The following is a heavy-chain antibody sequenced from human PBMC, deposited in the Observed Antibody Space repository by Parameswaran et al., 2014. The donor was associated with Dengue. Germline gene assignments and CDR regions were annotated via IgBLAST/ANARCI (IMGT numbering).Heavy chain of an antibody. Sequence: PGKGLEWIGEINHSGSTNYNPSLKSRVTISVDTSKNQFSLKLSSVTAADTAVYYCAGGYYYYYGMDVWGQGDHGHRLL. CDR3: AGGYYYYYGMDV. J-gene: IGHJ6*02. CDR2: INHSGST. V-gene: IGHV4-34*01. D-gene: IGHD3-16*01.